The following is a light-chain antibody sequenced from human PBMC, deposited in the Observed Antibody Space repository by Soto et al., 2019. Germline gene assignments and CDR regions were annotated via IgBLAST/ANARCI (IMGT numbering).Light chain of an antibody. CDR2: KAS. V-gene: IGKV1-5*03. CDR1: QTISSR. Sequence: EIRMTQSASTLCGSVGDRVTIXCRASQTISSRFVWYQQKPGKAPKLLIYKASTLKTGVPSRFSGSGSGTEFTLTISSLQPDDFATYYCQHYNSYSEAFGQGTKVDIK. CDR3: QHYNSYSEA. J-gene: IGKJ1*01.